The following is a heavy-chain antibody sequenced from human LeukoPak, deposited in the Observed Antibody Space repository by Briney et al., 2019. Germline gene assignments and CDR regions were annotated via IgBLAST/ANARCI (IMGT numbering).Heavy chain of an antibody. CDR1: GYTFTGYY. J-gene: IGHJ4*02. Sequence: GASVKVSCKASGYTFTGYYMHWVRQAPGQGLEWMGWINPNSGGTNYAQKFQGRVTMTRDTSISTAYMELSSLRSEDTAVYYCARRARDGYNWYYFDYWGQGTLVTVSS. V-gene: IGHV1-2*02. CDR2: INPNSGGT. D-gene: IGHD5-24*01. CDR3: ARRARDGYNWYYFDY.